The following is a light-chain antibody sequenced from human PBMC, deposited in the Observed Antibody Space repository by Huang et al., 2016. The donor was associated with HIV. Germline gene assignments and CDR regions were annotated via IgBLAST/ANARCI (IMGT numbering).Light chain of an antibody. CDR2: TLS. J-gene: IGKJ4*01. CDR3: MQRIQFPLT. Sequence: DIVMTQTPLSLPVTPGEPASISCRSSQSLWYGDDGKIYLDSYLQKPGQSPLLLIHTLSSRASGVPDRFSGSGSGTDFTLKISRVEAEDVGIYYCMQRIQFPLTFGGGTKVEIK. V-gene: IGKV2-40*01. CDR1: QSLWYGDDGKIY.